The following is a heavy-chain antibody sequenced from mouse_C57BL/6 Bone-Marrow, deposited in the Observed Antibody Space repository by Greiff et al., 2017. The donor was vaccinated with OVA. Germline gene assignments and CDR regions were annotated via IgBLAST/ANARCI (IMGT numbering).Heavy chain of an antibody. Sequence: EVPGVESGGGLVQSGRSLRLSCATSGFTFSDFYMEWVRQAPGKGLEWIAASRNIANDYTTEYSASVKGRFSVSRDTSQSILYLLMNALRAEDTAIYYCARGDDYPSYWYFDVWGTGTTVTVSS. CDR3: ARGDDYPSYWYFDV. CDR2: SRNIANDYTT. J-gene: IGHJ1*03. V-gene: IGHV7-1*01. CDR1: GFTFSDFY. D-gene: IGHD2-4*01.